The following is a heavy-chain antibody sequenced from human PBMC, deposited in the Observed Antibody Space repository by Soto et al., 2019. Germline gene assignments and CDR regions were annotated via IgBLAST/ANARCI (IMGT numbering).Heavy chain of an antibody. Sequence: SETLSLTCTVSGGSISSYYWSWIRQPPGKGLEWIGYIYYSGSTNYNPSLKSRVTISVDTSKNQFSLKLSSVTAADTAVYYCARTGYYDSSGYENWFDPWGQGTLVTVSS. CDR2: IYYSGST. CDR3: ARTGYYDSSGYENWFDP. J-gene: IGHJ5*02. V-gene: IGHV4-59*01. D-gene: IGHD3-22*01. CDR1: GGSISSYY.